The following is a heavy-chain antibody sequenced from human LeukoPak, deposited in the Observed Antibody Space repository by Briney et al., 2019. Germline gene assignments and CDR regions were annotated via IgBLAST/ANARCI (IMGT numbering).Heavy chain of an antibody. CDR1: GGSISSYY. V-gene: IGHV4-59*04. D-gene: IGHD3-22*01. Sequence: SETLSLTCTVSGGSISSYYWSWIRQPPGKGLEWIGYIYYSGSTYYNPSLKSRVTISVDTSKNQFSLKLSSVTAADTAVYYCARHVISAMAAHYYYDSSGYYLPTFDYWGQGTLVTVSS. J-gene: IGHJ4*02. CDR3: ARHVISAMAAHYYYDSSGYYLPTFDY. CDR2: IYYSGST.